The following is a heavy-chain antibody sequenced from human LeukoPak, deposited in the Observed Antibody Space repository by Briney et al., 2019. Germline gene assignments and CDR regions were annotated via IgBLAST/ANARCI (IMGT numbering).Heavy chain of an antibody. CDR2: IHYGGST. CDR1: GGSINSHY. J-gene: IGHJ6*03. V-gene: IGHV4-59*11. Sequence: SETLSLTCTGSGGSINSHYWGWLSQPPGKGLEWVGYIHYGGSTNYKPSLRSRVTISVDTTQNPFSLKMSSVSAADTVLYYCARGYGSFSSSANRYFYYYMDVGGKGTTVTVSS. CDR3: ARGYGSFSSSANRYFYYYMDV. D-gene: IGHD6-13*01.